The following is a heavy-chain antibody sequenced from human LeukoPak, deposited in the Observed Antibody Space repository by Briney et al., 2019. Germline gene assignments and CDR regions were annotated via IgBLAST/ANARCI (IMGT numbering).Heavy chain of an antibody. D-gene: IGHD6-19*01. CDR1: GISIGSSYY. Sequence: PSETLSLTCAVSGISIGSSYYWGWIRQPPGKGLEWIASIYHSGSTYYNPSLKSRVTISMDTSKNEFSLRLSSVTAADTAVYYCARHEQWLVPVDYWGQGTLVTVSS. V-gene: IGHV4-38-2*01. J-gene: IGHJ4*02. CDR2: IYHSGST. CDR3: ARHEQWLVPVDY.